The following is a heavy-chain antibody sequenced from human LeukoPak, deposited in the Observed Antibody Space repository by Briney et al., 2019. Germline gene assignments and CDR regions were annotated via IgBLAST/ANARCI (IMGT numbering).Heavy chain of an antibody. V-gene: IGHV1-2*02. CDR1: GYTFTSYY. CDR3: ARAESFRRNDGFGY. Sequence: ASVKVSCKASGYTFTSYYMHWVRQAPGQGLEWMGWINPNSGGTNYAQKFQGRVTMTRDTSISTAYMELSRLRSDDTAVYYCARAESFRRNDGFGYWGQGTLVTVSS. D-gene: IGHD1-1*01. J-gene: IGHJ4*02. CDR2: INPNSGGT.